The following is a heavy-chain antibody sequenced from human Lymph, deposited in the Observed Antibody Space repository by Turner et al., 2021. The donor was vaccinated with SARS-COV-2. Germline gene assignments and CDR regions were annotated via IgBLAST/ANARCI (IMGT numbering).Heavy chain of an antibody. J-gene: IGHJ6*02. CDR1: GGSISSTS. Sequence: QVQLQESGPGLVRPSETLSLTCTVSGGSISSTSWSWLRQSPGRGLEWIGYFYKIGSIDYNPTLRSRVTISVDTSKNQLSLNLISVTAADTAVYYCARHQGSTSGYDHGMNVWGQGTAVIVS. CDR2: FYKIGSI. D-gene: IGHD1-1*01. V-gene: IGHV4-59*08. CDR3: ARHQGSTSGYDHGMNV.